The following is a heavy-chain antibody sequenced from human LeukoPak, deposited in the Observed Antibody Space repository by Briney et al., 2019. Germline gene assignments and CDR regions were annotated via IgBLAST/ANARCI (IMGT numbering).Heavy chain of an antibody. CDR1: GFTFSSYG. CDR3: AKARGVVGATQAPEEGF. V-gene: IGHV3-30*18. J-gene: IGHJ4*02. CDR2: ISYDGSNK. D-gene: IGHD2-15*01. Sequence: GGSLRLSCAASGFTFSSYGMHWVRQAPGKGLEWVAVISYDGSNKYYADSVKGRFTISRDNSKNTLYLQMNSLRAEDTAVYYCAKARGVVGATQAPEEGFRGQGTLVTVSS.